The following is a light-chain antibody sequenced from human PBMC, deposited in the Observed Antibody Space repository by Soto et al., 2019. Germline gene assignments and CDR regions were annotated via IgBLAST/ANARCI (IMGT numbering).Light chain of an antibody. CDR3: QQYGSSQT. V-gene: IGKV3-20*01. J-gene: IGKJ1*01. Sequence: EIVLTQSPGTLSLSPGERATLSCRASQSISGSYLAWYQQKPGQAPRLLIYGASSRATGIPDTLSGSGSGTDFTLTISRLEPEDFAVYYCQQYGSSQTFGQGTKVDIK. CDR1: QSISGSY. CDR2: GAS.